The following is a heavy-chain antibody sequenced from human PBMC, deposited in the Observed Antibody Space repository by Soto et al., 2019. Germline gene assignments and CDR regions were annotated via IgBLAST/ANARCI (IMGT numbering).Heavy chain of an antibody. CDR1: GYSFTSYW. CDR2: IYPGDSDT. Sequence: GEALKISCKGSGYSFTSYWIGWVRQMPGKGLEWMGIIYPGDSDTRYSPSFQGQVTISADKSISTAYLQWSSLKASDTAMYYCARLDGYNSRYYYYGMDVWGQRTTVTVSS. V-gene: IGHV5-51*01. CDR3: ARLDGYNSRYYYYGMDV. J-gene: IGHJ6*02. D-gene: IGHD5-12*01.